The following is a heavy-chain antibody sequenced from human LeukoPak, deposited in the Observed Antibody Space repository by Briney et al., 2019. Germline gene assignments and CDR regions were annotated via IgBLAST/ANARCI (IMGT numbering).Heavy chain of an antibody. CDR2: IYYSGST. V-gene: IGHV4-30-4*01. Sequence: SQTLSLTCTVSGGSISSGDYYWSWIRQPPGKGLEWIGYIYYSGSTYYNPSLKSRVTISVDTSKNQFSLKLSSVTAADTAVYYCARDPNCSSTSCYGYWGQRTPATVSS. D-gene: IGHD2-2*01. J-gene: IGHJ4*02. CDR3: ARDPNCSSTSCYGY. CDR1: GGSISSGDYY.